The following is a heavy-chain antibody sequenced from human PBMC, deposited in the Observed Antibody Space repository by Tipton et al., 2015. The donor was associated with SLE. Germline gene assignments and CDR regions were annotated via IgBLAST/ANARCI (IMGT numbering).Heavy chain of an antibody. J-gene: IGHJ6*02. Sequence: TLSLTCTVSGGSVSSGGYYWSWIRQPAGKGLEWIGYINYRGSATYNPSLQSRVTISVDTSENQFSLRLTSVTAADTAVYYCARSGDYSGIYYYGFDVWGQGTTVTVSS. CDR2: INYRGSA. D-gene: IGHD4-11*01. CDR1: GGSVSSGGYY. V-gene: IGHV4-61*10. CDR3: ARSGDYSGIYYYGFDV.